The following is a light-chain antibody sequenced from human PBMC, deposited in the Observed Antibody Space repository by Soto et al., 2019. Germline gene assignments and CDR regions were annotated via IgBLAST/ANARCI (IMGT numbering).Light chain of an antibody. CDR1: SSKIGAGYD. J-gene: IGLJ3*02. Sequence: QLVLTQPPSVSGASRQRVTSSCTGSSSKIGAGYDVHWYQQLPGTAPKLLIYGNSNRPSGVPDRFSGSKSGTSASLAITGLQAEDEADYYCQSYDSSLSGWVFGGGTKLTVL. CDR3: QSYDSSLSGWV. CDR2: GNS. V-gene: IGLV1-40*01.